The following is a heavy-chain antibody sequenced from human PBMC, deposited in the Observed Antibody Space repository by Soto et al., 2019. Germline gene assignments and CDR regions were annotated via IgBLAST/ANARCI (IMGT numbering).Heavy chain of an antibody. D-gene: IGHD5-18*01. CDR3: ARDLVPSRLTDMVGIDGFDI. V-gene: IGHV1-18*01. CDR2: ISAYNGNT. J-gene: IGHJ3*02. Sequence: QVQLVQSGAEVKKPGASVTVSCQTSGYTFTNYGTTWVRQAPGRGLEWMEWISAYNGNTYYAQKTKGKVTMTAVPSMGAVYMELRSLRSDDTGVYYCARDLVPSRLTDMVGIDGFDIWGQGTKFTVTS. CDR1: GYTFTNYG.